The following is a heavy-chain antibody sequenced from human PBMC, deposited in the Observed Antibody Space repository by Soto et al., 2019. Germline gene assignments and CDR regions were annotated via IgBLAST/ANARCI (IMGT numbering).Heavy chain of an antibody. Sequence: SVKVSCKASGGTFSSYAISWVRQAPGQGLEWMGGIIPIFGTANHAQKFQGRVTITADKSTSTAYMELSSLRSEDTAVYYCARVRYSNYYYYYGMDVWGQGTTVTVSS. CDR1: GGTFSSYA. D-gene: IGHD4-4*01. CDR2: IIPIFGTA. J-gene: IGHJ6*02. CDR3: ARVRYSNYYYYYGMDV. V-gene: IGHV1-69*06.